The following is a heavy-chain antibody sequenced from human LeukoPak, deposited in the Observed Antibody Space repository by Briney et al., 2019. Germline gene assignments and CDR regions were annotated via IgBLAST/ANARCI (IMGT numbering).Heavy chain of an antibody. Sequence: DSVKGRFTISRDNSKNTLYLQMNSLRAEDTAVYYCASSILDEYYDSSGYYYWGQGTLVTVSS. J-gene: IGHJ4*02. V-gene: IGHV3-30*01. CDR3: ASSILDEYYDSSGYYY. D-gene: IGHD3-22*01.